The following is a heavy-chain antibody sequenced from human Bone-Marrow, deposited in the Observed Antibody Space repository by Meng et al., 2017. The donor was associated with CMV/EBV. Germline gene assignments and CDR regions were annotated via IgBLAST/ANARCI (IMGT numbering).Heavy chain of an antibody. CDR1: TFSNAW. CDR2: IKTKTDGGTT. J-gene: IGHJ4*02. V-gene: IGHV3-15*01. CDR3: TTDFYNYYDSSGWFDY. Sequence: TFSNAWISWGRQAPGKGLEWVGRIKTKTDGGTTDYAAPVKGRFTISRDDSKNTLYLQMNSLKTEDTAVYYCTTDFYNYYDSSGWFDYWGQGTLVTVSS. D-gene: IGHD3-22*01.